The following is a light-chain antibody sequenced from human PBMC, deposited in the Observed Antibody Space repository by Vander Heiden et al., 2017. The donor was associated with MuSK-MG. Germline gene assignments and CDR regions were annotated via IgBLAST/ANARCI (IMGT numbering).Light chain of an antibody. CDR3: QQYDNLPLT. V-gene: IGKV1-33*01. Sequence: DIQMTQSPSSLSASVGDRVTITCQASQDISNYLNWYQQKPGKAPKLLIYDASNLETGVPSRFSGSGSGTDFTFTISSLKPEDIATYYCQQYDNLPLTFGGGTKVEIK. J-gene: IGKJ4*01. CDR2: DAS. CDR1: QDISNY.